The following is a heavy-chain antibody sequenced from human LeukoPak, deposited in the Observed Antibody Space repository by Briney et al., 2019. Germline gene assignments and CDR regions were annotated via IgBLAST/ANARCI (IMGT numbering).Heavy chain of an antibody. V-gene: IGHV4-39*01. CDR2: IYYSGST. CDR3: ARHIVATISFDY. D-gene: IGHD5-12*01. J-gene: IGHJ4*02. CDR1: GGSISSSSYY. Sequence: SETLSLTCTVSGGSISSSSYYWGWIRQPPGKGLEWIGSIYYSGSTYYNPSLKSRVTISVDTSKNQFSLKLSSVTAADTVVYYCARHIVATISFDYWGQGTLVTVSS.